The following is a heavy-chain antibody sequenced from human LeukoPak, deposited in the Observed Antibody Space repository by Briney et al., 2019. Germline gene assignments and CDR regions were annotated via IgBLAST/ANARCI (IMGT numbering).Heavy chain of an antibody. D-gene: IGHD5-24*01. CDR3: ARHNAGYNPHRYMDV. J-gene: IGHJ6*03. Sequence: SETLSLTCTVSGGSISSRSYYWRWIRQPPGKGLEWIGSIYYSGSTYYNPSLKSRVTISVDTSKNHFSLKLSSVTAADTAVYYCARHNAGYNPHRYMDVWGKGTTVTVSS. CDR2: IYYSGST. V-gene: IGHV4-39*01. CDR1: GGSISSRSYY.